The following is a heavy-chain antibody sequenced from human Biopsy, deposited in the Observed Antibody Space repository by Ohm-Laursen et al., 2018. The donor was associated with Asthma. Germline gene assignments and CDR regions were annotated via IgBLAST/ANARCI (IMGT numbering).Heavy chain of an antibody. CDR2: IIPIFGPT. CDR1: GGTFSSNS. D-gene: IGHD6-13*01. CDR3: ASPSSSREILYYYYNMDI. V-gene: IGHV1-69*15. J-gene: IGHJ6*02. Sequence: GSSVKVSCKASGGTFSSNSINWVRQAPGQGLEWMGRIIPIFGPTNYAQKFQGRVTISADDSTGTAYMELSSLSSEDTAVYYCASPSSSREILYYYYNMDIWGQGTTVTVSS.